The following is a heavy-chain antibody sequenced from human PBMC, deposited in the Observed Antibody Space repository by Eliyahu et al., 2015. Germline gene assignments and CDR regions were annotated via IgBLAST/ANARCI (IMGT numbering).Heavy chain of an antibody. D-gene: IGHD4-17*01. CDR3: ARSWYGDPFDY. CDR2: TRNKANSYTT. Sequence: EVQLVESGGGLVQPGGSLRLSCAASGFXFSDHYMDWXRQAPGKGLECVGRTRNKANSYTTEYAASVKGRFTISRDDSKNSLYLQMNSLKTEDTAVYYCARSWYGDPFDYWGQGTLVTVSS. J-gene: IGHJ4*02. CDR1: GFXFSDHY. V-gene: IGHV3-72*01.